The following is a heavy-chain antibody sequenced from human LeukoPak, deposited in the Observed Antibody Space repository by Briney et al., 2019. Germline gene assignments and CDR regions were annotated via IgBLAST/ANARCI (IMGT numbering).Heavy chain of an antibody. CDR1: GGSFSGYY. J-gene: IGHJ4*02. V-gene: IGHV4-34*01. CDR2: INHSGST. CDR3: ARHGESSGGSCYYRGDCYSYFDY. Sequence: SETLSLTCAVYGGSFSGYYWSWLRQPPGKGLEWIGEINHSGSTNYNPSPKSRVTISVDTSKNQFSLKLSSVTAADTAVYYCARHGESSGGSCYYRGDCYSYFDYWGQGTLVTVSS. D-gene: IGHD2-15*01.